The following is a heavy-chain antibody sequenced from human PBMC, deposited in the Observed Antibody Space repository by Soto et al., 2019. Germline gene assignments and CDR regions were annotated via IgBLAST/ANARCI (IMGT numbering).Heavy chain of an antibody. CDR2: ISSGSKTI. V-gene: IGHV3-48*02. CDR1: RVTFSGYS. CDR3: VREDILGVRSFDY. Sequence: GGSLRLSCAAARVTFSGYSVNWVRQAPGKGLEWISYISSGSKTIYYADSVKGRFFVSRDNAKNSQYLQMNSLRDEDTAVYYCVREDILGVRSFDYWGQGTLVTVSS. D-gene: IGHD3-9*01. J-gene: IGHJ4*02.